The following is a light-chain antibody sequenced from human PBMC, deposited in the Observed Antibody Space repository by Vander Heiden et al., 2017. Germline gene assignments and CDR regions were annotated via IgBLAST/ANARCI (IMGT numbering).Light chain of an antibody. CDR2: DAS. CDR1: QSVSSY. Sequence: EIVLTQSPATLSLSPGERATLSCRASQSVSSYLVGYQQKPGQAPRLLIYDASNRATGIPARFSGSGSGTDFTLTISSLEPEDFAVYYCQQRSNWLTFGGGTKVEIK. CDR3: QQRSNWLT. J-gene: IGKJ4*01. V-gene: IGKV3-11*01.